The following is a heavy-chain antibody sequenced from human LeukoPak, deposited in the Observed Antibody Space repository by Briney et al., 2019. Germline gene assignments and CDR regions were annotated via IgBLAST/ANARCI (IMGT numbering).Heavy chain of an antibody. Sequence: PSETLSLTCAVYGGSFSGYYWSWIRQPPGKGLEWIGEINHSGSTNYNPSLKSQVTISVDTSKNQFSLKLSSVTAADTAVYYCARGKSIAARIFDYWGQGTLVTVSS. D-gene: IGHD6-6*01. CDR3: ARGKSIAARIFDY. CDR2: INHSGST. V-gene: IGHV4-34*01. J-gene: IGHJ4*02. CDR1: GGSFSGYY.